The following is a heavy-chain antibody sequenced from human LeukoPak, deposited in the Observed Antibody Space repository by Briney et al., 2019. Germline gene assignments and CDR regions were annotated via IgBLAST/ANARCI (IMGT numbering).Heavy chain of an antibody. CDR3: AKGGVPVVSPAVN. Sequence: GGSLRLSCAASGFTFSSYAMHWVRQAPGKGLEWVAVISYDGSNKYYADSVKGRFTTSRDNSKNTLYLQMNSLRAEDTAVYYCAKGGVPVVSPAVNWGQGPWSPSPQ. J-gene: IGHJ1*01. V-gene: IGHV3-30-3*01. CDR1: GFTFSSYA. CDR2: ISYDGSNK. D-gene: IGHD2-2*01.